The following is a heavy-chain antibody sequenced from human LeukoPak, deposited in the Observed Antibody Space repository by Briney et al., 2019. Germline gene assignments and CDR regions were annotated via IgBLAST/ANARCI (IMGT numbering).Heavy chain of an antibody. V-gene: IGHV3-7*01. CDR1: GFTFSSYW. Sequence: GGSLRLSCAASGFTFSSYWMSWVRQAPGKGLEWVANIKQDGSEKYYVDSVKGRFTISRDNAKNSLYLQTNSLRAEDTAVYYCARYYDFWSGYGFDYWGQGTLVTVSS. J-gene: IGHJ4*02. CDR3: ARYYDFWSGYGFDY. D-gene: IGHD3-3*01. CDR2: IKQDGSEK.